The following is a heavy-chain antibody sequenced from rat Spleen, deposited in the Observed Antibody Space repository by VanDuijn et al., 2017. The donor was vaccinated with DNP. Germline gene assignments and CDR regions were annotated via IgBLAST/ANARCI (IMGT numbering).Heavy chain of an antibody. Sequence: EVQLVESGGDLVQPGRSLKLSCVASGFTFSDYNMAWVRQAPKKGLEWVASINTDGGSYYPDSVKGRFTISRHNAENTVYLQMNSLRSEDTATYYCLKHLDAWGQGTSVTVSS. CDR1: GFTFSDYN. V-gene: IGHV5-7*01. J-gene: IGHJ4*01. CDR2: INTDGGS. CDR3: LKHLDA.